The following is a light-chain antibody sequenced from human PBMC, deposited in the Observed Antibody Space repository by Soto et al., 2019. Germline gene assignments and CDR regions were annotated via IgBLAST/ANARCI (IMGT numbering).Light chain of an antibody. CDR3: QSYDSSLSGYV. J-gene: IGLJ1*01. CDR1: SSNIGAGYD. CDR2: GNS. Sequence: QPVLTQPPSVSGAPGQRVTISCTGSSSNIGAGYDVHWYQQLPGTAPKLLIYGNSNRPSGVPDRFSGSKSVTSASLAITGLQAEDEADYYWQSYDSSLSGYVFGTGTKLTVL. V-gene: IGLV1-40*01.